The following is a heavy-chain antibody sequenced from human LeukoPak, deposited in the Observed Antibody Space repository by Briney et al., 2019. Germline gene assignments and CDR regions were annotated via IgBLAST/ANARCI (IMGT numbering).Heavy chain of an antibody. CDR2: INSDGSST. V-gene: IGHV3-74*01. J-gene: IGHJ4*02. D-gene: IGHD2-2*01. Sequence: GGSLRLSCAVSGFTFSSYWMHWVRQAPGKGLVWVSRINSDGSSTSYADSVKGRFTISRDNAKNTLYLQMNSLRAEDTAVYYCTRSSGCSSTSCYPDYWGQGTLVTVSS. CDR1: GFTFSSYW. CDR3: TRSSGCSSTSCYPDY.